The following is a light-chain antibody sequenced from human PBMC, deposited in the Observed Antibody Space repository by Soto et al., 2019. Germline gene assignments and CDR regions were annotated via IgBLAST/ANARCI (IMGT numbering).Light chain of an antibody. V-gene: IGKV3-11*01. Sequence: EIVLTQSPATLSLSPGERATLSCRASQSFNNYLAWYQQKPGQAPRLLIIDTSNRATGIPARFSGSGSGTDFTLTISSLEPEDFAVYYCQQRSTWPISFGGGTKVQIK. J-gene: IGKJ4*01. CDR2: DTS. CDR3: QQRSTWPIS. CDR1: QSFNNY.